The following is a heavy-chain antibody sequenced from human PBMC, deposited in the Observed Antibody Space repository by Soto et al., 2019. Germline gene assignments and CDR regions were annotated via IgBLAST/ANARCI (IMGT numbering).Heavy chain of an antibody. Sequence: PGGSLRLSCAASGFTFRTCAMAWVRQAPGKGLEWVSTIENGGRAKYYADSVKGRFTISRDNSKNTLYLQMNSLRAEDTAVYYCAKDRVDCSSTSCYLGGYYYYYGMDVWGQGTTVTVSS. CDR2: IENGGRAK. V-gene: IGHV3-23*03. CDR1: GFTFRTCA. J-gene: IGHJ6*02. D-gene: IGHD2-2*01. CDR3: AKDRVDCSSTSCYLGGYYYYYGMDV.